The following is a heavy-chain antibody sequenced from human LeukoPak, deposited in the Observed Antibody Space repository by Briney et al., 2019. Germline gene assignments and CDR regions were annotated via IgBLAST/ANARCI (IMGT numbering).Heavy chain of an antibody. CDR1: GCSISSNY. Sequence: SETLCLTCTVSGCSISSNYWSWIRQPPGKGLEWIGFIYYSGSTNYSPSLKRRVTISVDTSKNQFSLKLSSVTAADTAVYYCAREGYYYDSSGYGAYYFDYWGQGTLVTVSS. J-gene: IGHJ4*02. CDR3: AREGYYYDSSGYGAYYFDY. CDR2: IYYSGST. D-gene: IGHD3-22*01. V-gene: IGHV4-59*01.